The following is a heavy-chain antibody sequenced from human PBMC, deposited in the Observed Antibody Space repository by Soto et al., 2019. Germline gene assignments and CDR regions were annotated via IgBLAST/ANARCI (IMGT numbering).Heavy chain of an antibody. CDR1: GFTFSSYG. Sequence: LRLSCAASGFTFSSYGMHWVRQAPGKGLEWVAVIWYDGSNKYYADSVKGRFTISRDNSKNTLYLQMNSLRAEDTAVYYCAREGYCSGGSCYSGEDWGQGTLVTVSS. V-gene: IGHV3-33*01. J-gene: IGHJ4*02. D-gene: IGHD2-15*01. CDR3: AREGYCSGGSCYSGED. CDR2: IWYDGSNK.